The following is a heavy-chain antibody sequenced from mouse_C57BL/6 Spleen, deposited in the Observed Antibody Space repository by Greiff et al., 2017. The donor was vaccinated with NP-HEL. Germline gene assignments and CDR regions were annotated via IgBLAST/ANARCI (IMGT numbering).Heavy chain of an antibody. J-gene: IGHJ3*01. Sequence: EVKLVESGGGLVKPGGSLKLSCAASGFTFSDYGMHWVRQAPEKGLEWVAYISSGSSTIYYADTVKGRFTISRDNAKNTLFLQMTSLRSEDTAMYYCAREDGYYEAWFAYWGQGTLVTVSA. D-gene: IGHD2-3*01. CDR2: ISSGSSTI. V-gene: IGHV5-17*01. CDR1: GFTFSDYG. CDR3: AREDGYYEAWFAY.